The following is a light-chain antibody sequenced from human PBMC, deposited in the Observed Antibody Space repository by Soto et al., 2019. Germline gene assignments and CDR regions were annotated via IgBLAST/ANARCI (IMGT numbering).Light chain of an antibody. Sequence: IQMTQSPSSLSASVGDRVTITCHASQDISNYLNWYQQKPGKAPKLLIYDASNLETGVPSRFSGSGSGTDFTFTISSLQTEDIATYYCQQYDNLPITFGQGTRLEI. V-gene: IGKV1-33*01. J-gene: IGKJ5*01. CDR2: DAS. CDR1: QDISNY. CDR3: QQYDNLPIT.